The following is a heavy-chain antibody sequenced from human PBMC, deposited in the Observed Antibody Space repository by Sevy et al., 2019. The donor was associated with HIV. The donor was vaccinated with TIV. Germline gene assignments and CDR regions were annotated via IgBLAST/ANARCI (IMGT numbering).Heavy chain of an antibody. CDR2: IKQDESEK. J-gene: IGHJ4*02. V-gene: IGHV3-7*03. CDR3: ARGNSGSFDY. Sequence: GGSLRLSCAASGFSFSSYWMHWVRQAPGKGLEWVANIKQDESEKYYAASVKGRFTISRDNAKNSVYLQMNSPRPEDTAIYYCARGNSGSFDYWGQRTLVTVSS. D-gene: IGHD3-22*01. CDR1: GFSFSSYW.